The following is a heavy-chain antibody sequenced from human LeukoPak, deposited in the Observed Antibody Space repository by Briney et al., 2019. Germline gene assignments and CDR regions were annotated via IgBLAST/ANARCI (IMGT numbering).Heavy chain of an antibody. CDR2: IYPGDSDT. V-gene: IGHV5-51*03. D-gene: IGHD2-2*02. J-gene: IGHJ6*02. Sequence: GESLKISCKGSGYSFSSYWIGWVRQMPWKGLEWMGIIYPGDSDTTYSPSFQGQVTISADKSISTAYLQWSSLKASDTAMYYCARFDCSSTSCYKSYNYGMDVWGQGTTVTVSS. CDR3: ARFDCSSTSCYKSYNYGMDV. CDR1: GYSFSSYW.